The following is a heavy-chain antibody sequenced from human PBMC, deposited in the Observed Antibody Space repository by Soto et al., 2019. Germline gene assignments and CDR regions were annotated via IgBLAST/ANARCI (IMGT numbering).Heavy chain of an antibody. V-gene: IGHV3-64*01. D-gene: IGHD1-20*01. Sequence: PGGSLRLSCVASGFTFSDYAMHWVRQAPGKGLEYVSGISSDGINTYYANSVKDRFTISRDNSKNTMYLQMGRLRAEDVALYYCARRTSITQRFDFWGQGTLVTVSS. J-gene: IGHJ4*02. CDR2: ISSDGINT. CDR1: GFTFSDYA. CDR3: ARRTSITQRFDF.